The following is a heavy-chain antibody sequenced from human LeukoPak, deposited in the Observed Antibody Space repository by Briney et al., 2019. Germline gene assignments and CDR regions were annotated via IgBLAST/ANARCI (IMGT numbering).Heavy chain of an antibody. D-gene: IGHD3-22*01. J-gene: IGHJ3*02. CDR2: ISYDGSNK. V-gene: IGHV3-30*14. Sequence: GRSLRLSCAASGFTFSSYAMHWVRQAPGKGLEWVAVISYDGSNKYYADSVKGRFTISRDNSKNTLYLQMNSLRAEDTAVYYCASGARPTYYYDSSDGAFDIWGQGTMVTVSS. CDR1: GFTFSSYA. CDR3: ASGARPTYYYDSSDGAFDI.